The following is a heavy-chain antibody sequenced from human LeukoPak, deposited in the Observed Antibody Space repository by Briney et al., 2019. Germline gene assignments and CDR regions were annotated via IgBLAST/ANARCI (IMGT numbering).Heavy chain of an antibody. V-gene: IGHV4-39*01. J-gene: IGHJ3*02. CDR1: GGSISSSSYY. D-gene: IGHD3-3*01. CDR2: IYYSGST. Sequence: SETLSLTCTVSGGSISSSSYYWGWIRQPPGKGLEWIGSIYYSGSTYYNPSLKSRVTISVDTSKNQFSLKLSSVTAADTAVYYCARQDHFWSGFAFDIWGQETMVTVSS. CDR3: ARQDHFWSGFAFDI.